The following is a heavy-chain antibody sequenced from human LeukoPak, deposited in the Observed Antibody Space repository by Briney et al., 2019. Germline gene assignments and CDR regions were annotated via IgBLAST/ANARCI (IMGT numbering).Heavy chain of an antibody. D-gene: IGHD1/OR15-1a*01. CDR2: INPNSGGT. V-gene: IGHV1-2*02. Sequence: GASVKVSCKASGYTFTGYYMHWVRQAPRQGLEWMGWINPNSGGTNYAQKFQGRVTMTRDTSISTAYMELSRLRSDDTAVHYCARFKVNKGKSRHIDYWGQGTLVTVSS. CDR3: ARFKVNKGKSRHIDY. CDR1: GYTFTGYY. J-gene: IGHJ4*02.